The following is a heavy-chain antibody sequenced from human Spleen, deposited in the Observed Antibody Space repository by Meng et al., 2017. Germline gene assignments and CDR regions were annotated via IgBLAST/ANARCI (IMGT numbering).Heavy chain of an antibody. J-gene: IGHJ4*02. CDR1: GDSVSSGSYF. V-gene: IGHV4-61*01. Sequence: VRGQAAGQGRVRPSEAVSSHCIVSGDSVSSGSYFWSWIRQPPGKGLEWIEYISYIGSTNYNPSLKSRVTISVDTSKNQFSLRLSSVIAADTAVYYCAGMVRPRGDFDYWGQGTLVTVSS. CDR2: ISYIGST. CDR3: AGMVRPRGDFDY. D-gene: IGHD2-21*01.